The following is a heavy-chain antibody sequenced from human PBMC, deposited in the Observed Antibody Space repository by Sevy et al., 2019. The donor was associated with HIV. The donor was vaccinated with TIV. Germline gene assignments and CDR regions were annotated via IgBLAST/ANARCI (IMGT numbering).Heavy chain of an antibody. J-gene: IGHJ6*02. CDR1: GFTFTDHW. D-gene: IGHD3-10*01. V-gene: IGHV3-30*18. Sequence: GGSLRLSCVASGFTFTDHWMTWLRQAPGKGLEWVAVISYDGSNKYYADSVKGRFTISRDNSKNTLYLQMNSLRAEDTAVYYCAKGRRGWFGELTPYYYYGMDVWGQGTTVTVSS. CDR2: ISYDGSNK. CDR3: AKGRRGWFGELTPYYYYGMDV.